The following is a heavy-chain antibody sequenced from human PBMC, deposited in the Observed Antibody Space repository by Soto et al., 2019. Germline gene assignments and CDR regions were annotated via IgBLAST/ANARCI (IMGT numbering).Heavy chain of an antibody. V-gene: IGHV3-33*01. CDR1: GFTFSSYG. CDR2: IWYDGSNK. J-gene: IGHJ3*02. D-gene: IGHD3-22*01. CDR3: ARDTRHSSGHYITDDAFDI. Sequence: QVQLVESGGGVVQPGRSLRLSCAASGFTFSSYGMHWVRQAPGKGLEWVAVIWYDGSNKYYADSVKGRFTISRDNSKNTLYLKMNSLRAEDTAVYYCARDTRHSSGHYITDDAFDISGQGTMVTVSS.